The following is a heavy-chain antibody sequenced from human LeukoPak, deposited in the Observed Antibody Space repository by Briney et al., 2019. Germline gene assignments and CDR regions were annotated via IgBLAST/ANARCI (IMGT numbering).Heavy chain of an antibody. CDR2: ISSSSSYI. Sequence: GGSLRLSCAASGFTFSSHSMNWVRQAPGKGLEWVSSISSSSSYIYYADSVKGRFTISRDNAKNSLYLQMNSLRAEDTAVYYCARDSGWEQGGFDYWGQGTLVTVSS. CDR1: GFTFSSHS. D-gene: IGHD1-26*01. CDR3: ARDSGWEQGGFDY. J-gene: IGHJ4*02. V-gene: IGHV3-21*01.